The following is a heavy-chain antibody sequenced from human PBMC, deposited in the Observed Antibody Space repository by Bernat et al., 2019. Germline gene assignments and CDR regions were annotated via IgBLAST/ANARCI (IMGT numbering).Heavy chain of an antibody. V-gene: IGHV1-24*01. J-gene: IGHJ4*02. CDR2: FDPEDGET. D-gene: IGHD3-22*01. Sequence: QVQLVQSGAEVKKPGASVKVSCKVSEYTLTELSMHWLRQAPGKGLEWMGGFDPEDGETSYAQKFQGRVTMTEDTSTDRAYMELSSLRSEDTAVYYCATRLGLSYYDSSGCQISGFDYWGQGTLVTVSS. CDR3: ATRLGLSYYDSSGCQISGFDY. CDR1: EYTLTELS.